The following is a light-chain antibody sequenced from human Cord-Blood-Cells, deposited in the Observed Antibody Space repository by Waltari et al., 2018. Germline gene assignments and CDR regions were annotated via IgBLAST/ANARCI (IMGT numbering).Light chain of an antibody. J-gene: IGKJ1*01. Sequence: DIQMTQSPSSLSASVGDRVTITCRASQSISSYLNWYQQKPGKAPKLLIYSASSLQSGVPSRFRGSGSGTDFTLTISSLQPEDFATYDCQRSYSTPLTFGQGTKVEIK. CDR3: QRSYSTPLT. CDR2: SAS. V-gene: IGKV1-39*01. CDR1: QSISSY.